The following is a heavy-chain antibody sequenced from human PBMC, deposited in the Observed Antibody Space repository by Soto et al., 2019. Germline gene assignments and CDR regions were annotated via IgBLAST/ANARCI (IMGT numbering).Heavy chain of an antibody. Sequence: PPASVKVSCKASGYTFTSYGISWVRQAPGQGLEWMGWISAYNGNTNYAQKLQGRVTMTTDTSTSTAYMELRSLRSDDTAVYYCAREGIAAADVYYHYGMDVWGQGTTVTVSS. J-gene: IGHJ6*02. CDR2: ISAYNGNT. CDR3: AREGIAAADVYYHYGMDV. D-gene: IGHD6-13*01. CDR1: GYTFTSYG. V-gene: IGHV1-18*01.